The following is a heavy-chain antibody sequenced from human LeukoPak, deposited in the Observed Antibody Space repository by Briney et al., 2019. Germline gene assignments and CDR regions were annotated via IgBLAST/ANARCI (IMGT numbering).Heavy chain of an antibody. V-gene: IGHV1-18*01. J-gene: IGHJ4*02. CDR1: GYTFTSYG. Sequence: GASVKVSCKASGYTFTSYGICWVRQAPGQGLEWMGWISAYNGNTNYAQKLQGRVNMTTDTSTSPAYMELRRLRSDDTAVYYCARDVGYSSSWYLASRNFDYWGQGTLVTVSS. CDR2: ISAYNGNT. CDR3: ARDVGYSSSWYLASRNFDY. D-gene: IGHD6-13*01.